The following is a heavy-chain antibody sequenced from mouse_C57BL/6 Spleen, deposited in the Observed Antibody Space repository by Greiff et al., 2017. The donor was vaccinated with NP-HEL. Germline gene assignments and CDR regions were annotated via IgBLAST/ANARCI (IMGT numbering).Heavy chain of an antibody. CDR2: IYPGDGDT. CDR3: ARSPYYYGSSPYFGY. CDR1: GYAFSSSW. J-gene: IGHJ2*01. Sequence: VKLVESGAELVKPGASVKISCKASGYAFSSSWMNWVKQRPGKGLEWIGQIYPGDGDTNYNGKFKGKATLTADKSSSTAYMQLSSLTSEDSAVYFCARSPYYYGSSPYFGYWGQGTTLTVSS. D-gene: IGHD1-1*01. V-gene: IGHV1-80*01.